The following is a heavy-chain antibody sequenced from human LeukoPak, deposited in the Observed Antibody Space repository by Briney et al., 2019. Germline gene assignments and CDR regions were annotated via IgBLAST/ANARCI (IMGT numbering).Heavy chain of an antibody. CDR1: GGSISGYY. J-gene: IGHJ3*02. CDR3: ARYGWGGAFDI. Sequence: PSQTLSLTCTVSGGSISGYYWSWIRQPPGKGLEWIGYIHYSGSTKYNPSLKSRIAISMDTSKNQFSLRLSSVTAADTAMYYCARYGWGGAFDIWGQGTMVTVSS. V-gene: IGHV4-59*01. D-gene: IGHD2-8*02. CDR2: IHYSGST.